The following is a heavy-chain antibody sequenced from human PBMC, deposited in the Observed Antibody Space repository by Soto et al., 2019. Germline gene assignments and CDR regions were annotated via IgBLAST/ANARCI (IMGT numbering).Heavy chain of an antibody. CDR3: AGLKVGYCSRTSRLGYYYYGMDV. J-gene: IGHJ6*02. D-gene: IGHD2-2*01. Sequence: PGGSLRLSCAASGFTFSDYYMSWIRQAPGKGLEWVSYISSSSSYTNYADSVKGRFTISRDNAKNSLYLQMNSLRAEDTAVYYCAGLKVGYCSRTSRLGYYYYGMDVWGQGTTVTVSS. V-gene: IGHV3-11*06. CDR1: GFTFSDYY. CDR2: ISSSSSYT.